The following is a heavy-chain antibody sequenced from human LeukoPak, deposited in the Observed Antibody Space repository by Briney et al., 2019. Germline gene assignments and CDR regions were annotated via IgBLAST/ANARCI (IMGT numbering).Heavy chain of an antibody. CDR2: INPNSGGT. J-gene: IGHJ5*02. V-gene: IGHV1-2*04. CDR3: ARGSNWFDP. CDR1: GYTFTGYY. Sequence: ASVMVSCKASGYTFTGYYMYWVRQAPGQGLEWMGWINPNSGGTNYAQKFQGWVTMTRDTSISTAYMELSRLRSDDTAVYYCARGSNWFDPWGQGTLVTVSS.